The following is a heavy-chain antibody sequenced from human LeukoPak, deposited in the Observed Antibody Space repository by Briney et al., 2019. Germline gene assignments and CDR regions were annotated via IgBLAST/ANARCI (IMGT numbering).Heavy chain of an antibody. CDR2: INHSGST. J-gene: IGHJ4*02. Sequence: PSETLSLTCAVYGGSFSGYYWSWIRQPPGKGLEGIGEINHSGSTNYNPSLKSRVTISVDTSKNQFSLKLSSVTAADTAVYYCARGRRLREVDYWGQGTLVTVSS. CDR1: GGSFSGYY. V-gene: IGHV4-34*01. CDR3: ARGRRLREVDY. D-gene: IGHD6-25*01.